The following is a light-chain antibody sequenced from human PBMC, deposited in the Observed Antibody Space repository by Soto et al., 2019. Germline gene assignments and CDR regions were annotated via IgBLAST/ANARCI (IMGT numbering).Light chain of an antibody. V-gene: IGLV2-14*01. J-gene: IGLJ1*01. Sequence: QSVLAQLASVSGSPGQSITISCTGTSSDIGSYDYVSWYQQHPGKAPNLIIYEVTDRPSGVSNRFSGSKSGNTASLTISGLQAEDEADYYCSSFTSTSTRLFGSGTKVTVL. CDR3: SSFTSTSTRL. CDR1: SSDIGSYDY. CDR2: EVT.